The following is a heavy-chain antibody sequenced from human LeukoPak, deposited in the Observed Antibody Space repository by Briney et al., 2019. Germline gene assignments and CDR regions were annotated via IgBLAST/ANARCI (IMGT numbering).Heavy chain of an antibody. D-gene: IGHD1-26*01. J-gene: IGHJ4*02. Sequence: SETLSLTCTVAGASVSGSGYYWGWIRQPPGKGLEWIGRIYSSGSTYYNASLQSRVTISIETSKNHISLRLNSVTASDTAMYYCGKSGGYGLIDYWGQGTLVTVSS. CDR2: IYSSGST. CDR3: GKSGGYGLIDY. CDR1: GASVSGSGYY. V-gene: IGHV4-39*01.